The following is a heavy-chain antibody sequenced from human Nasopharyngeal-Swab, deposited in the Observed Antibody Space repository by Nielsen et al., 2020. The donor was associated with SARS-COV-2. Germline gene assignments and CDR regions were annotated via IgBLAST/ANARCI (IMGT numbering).Heavy chain of an antibody. CDR3: ARVSRYYYMDV. J-gene: IGHJ6*03. Sequence: WIRQPPGKGLEWIGYIYYSGSTYYNPSLKSRVTISVDTSKNQFSLKLSSVTAADTAVYCCARVSRYYYMDVWGKGTTVTVSS. V-gene: IGHV4-31*02. CDR2: IYYSGST.